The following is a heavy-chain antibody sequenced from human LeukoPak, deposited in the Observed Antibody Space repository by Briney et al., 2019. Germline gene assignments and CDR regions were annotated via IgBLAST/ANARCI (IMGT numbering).Heavy chain of an antibody. CDR2: ISAYNGNT. V-gene: IGHV1-18*01. J-gene: IGHJ5*02. D-gene: IGHD3-3*01. CDR3: ARDLITIFGVAANWFDP. CDR1: GYTFTSYG. Sequence: GASVKVSCKASGYTFTSYGISWVRQAPGQGLEWMGWISAYNGNTNYAQKLQGRVTMTTDTSTSTAYMELRSLRSDDTAVYYCARDLITIFGVAANWFDPWGQGTLVTVSS.